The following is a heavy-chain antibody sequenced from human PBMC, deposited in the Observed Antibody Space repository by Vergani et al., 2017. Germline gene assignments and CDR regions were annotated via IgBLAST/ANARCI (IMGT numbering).Heavy chain of an antibody. CDR1: GATFRSNT. J-gene: IGHJ6*02. Sequence: QVQLVQSGAEVKKPGSSVKVSCKASGATFRSNTISWVRQVPGQGLEWMGRIIPVLGKTIYAQDFQGRLTITADTSTSTAYMELTSLRSQDTAVYYCARDPGGYGGDPRDYYYGMDVWGQGTTVTVSS. CDR2: IIPVLGKT. D-gene: IGHD2-21*02. V-gene: IGHV1-69*08. CDR3: ARDPGGYGGDPRDYYYGMDV.